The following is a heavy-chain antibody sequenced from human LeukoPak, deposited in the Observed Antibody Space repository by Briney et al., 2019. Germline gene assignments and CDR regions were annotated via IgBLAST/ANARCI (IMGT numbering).Heavy chain of an antibody. D-gene: IGHD3-16*02. J-gene: IGHJ4*02. CDR3: AKGPFTFGGVIVPVDY. CDR2: ISGSGGST. V-gene: IGHV3-23*01. CDR1: GFTFSSYA. Sequence: PGGSLRLSCAASGFTFSSYAMSWVRQAPGKGLEWVSAISGSGGSTYYAASVKGRFTISRDNSKNTLYLQMNSLRAEDTAVYYCAKGPFTFGGVIVPVDYWGQGTLVTVSS.